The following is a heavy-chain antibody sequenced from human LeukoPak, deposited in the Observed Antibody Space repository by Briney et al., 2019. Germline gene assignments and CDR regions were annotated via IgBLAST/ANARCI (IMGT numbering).Heavy chain of an antibody. CDR1: GFTFSSYG. CDR3: AKRSPYGDYASAYLDY. J-gene: IGHJ4*02. V-gene: IGHV3-23*01. CDR2: ISGGGGST. Sequence: GGSLRLSCAASGFTFSSYGMSWVRQAPGKGLEWVSAISGGGGSTYYPDSVKGRFTISRDNSKNTLYLQMNSLRAEDTAVYYCAKRSPYGDYASAYLDYWGQGTLVTVSS. D-gene: IGHD4-17*01.